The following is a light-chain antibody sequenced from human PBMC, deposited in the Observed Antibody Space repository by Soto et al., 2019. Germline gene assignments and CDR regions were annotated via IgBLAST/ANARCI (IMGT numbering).Light chain of an antibody. Sequence: EIVMTQSPATLSVSPGEGATLSCRASQGIGSTLAWYQQKPGQTPRLLIYGASTRATGVPARFSGSASGTEFTLTITSLQSEDSAVYYCQDRSNWPLGTFGQGTKVDIK. J-gene: IGKJ1*01. CDR3: QDRSNWPLGT. CDR2: GAS. CDR1: QGIGST. V-gene: IGKV3-15*01.